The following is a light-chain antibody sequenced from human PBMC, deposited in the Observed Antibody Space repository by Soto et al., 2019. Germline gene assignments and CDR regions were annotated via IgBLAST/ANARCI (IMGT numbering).Light chain of an antibody. CDR3: QQYESYSPLT. V-gene: IGKV1-5*03. CDR1: QSIDRW. Sequence: DIQMTQSPSTLSASVGGRVTHTCRARQSIDRWLTWYQQKPRKAPKLPIYRASGLESGVPSRFSGSGSGTDFTLTISSLQPDDFATYFCQQYESYSPLTFGGGTKVEIK. J-gene: IGKJ4*01. CDR2: RAS.